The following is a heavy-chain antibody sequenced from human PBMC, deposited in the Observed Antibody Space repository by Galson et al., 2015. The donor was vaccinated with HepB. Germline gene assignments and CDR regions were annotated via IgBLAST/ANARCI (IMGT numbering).Heavy chain of an antibody. CDR2: ISATSSYI. CDR3: ARDQAEEYQQLYENYFDS. CDR1: GFTLSTYS. D-gene: IGHD1-1*01. Sequence: SLRLSCAASGFTLSTYSMYWVRQAPGKGLEWVSSISATSSYIFYADSVKGRFTISRDNAKNSLFLQMNSLRPEDTAVYYCARDQAEEYQQLYENYFDSWGLGTLVTVSS. J-gene: IGHJ4*02. V-gene: IGHV3-21*01.